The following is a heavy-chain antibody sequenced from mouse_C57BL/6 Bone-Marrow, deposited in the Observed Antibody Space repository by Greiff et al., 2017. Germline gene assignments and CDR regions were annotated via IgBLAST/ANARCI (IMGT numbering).Heavy chain of an antibody. V-gene: IGHV1-4*01. CDR1: GYTFTSYT. CDR3: ARKQLRLRYYFDY. Sequence: QVQLQQSGAELARPCASVTMSCKASGYTFTSYTMHWVKQRPGQGLEWIGYINPSSGYPKYNQKFKDKATLPADKSSSTAYMQLSSLTAEDSAVDYCARKQLRLRYYFDYWGQGTTLTVSS. CDR2: INPSSGYP. J-gene: IGHJ2*01. D-gene: IGHD3-2*02.